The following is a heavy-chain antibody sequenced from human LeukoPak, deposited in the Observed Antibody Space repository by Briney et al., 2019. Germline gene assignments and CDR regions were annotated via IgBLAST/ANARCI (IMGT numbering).Heavy chain of an antibody. V-gene: IGHV3-23*01. CDR2: ISGSGGST. D-gene: IGHD2-21*02. J-gene: IGHJ4*02. CDR3: ARAEHIVVVTAIPGY. CDR1: GFTFSSYA. Sequence: GGSLRLSCAASGFTFSSYAMSWVRQAPGEGLEWVSAISGSGGSTYYADSVKGRFTISRDNSKNTLYLQMNSLRAEDTAVYYCARAEHIVVVTAIPGYWGQGTLVTVSS.